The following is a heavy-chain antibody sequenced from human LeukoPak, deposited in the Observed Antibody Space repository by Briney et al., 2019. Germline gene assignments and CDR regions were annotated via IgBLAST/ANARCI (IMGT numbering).Heavy chain of an antibody. CDR3: ARDQRGRTTLSYDILTGRPYNWFDP. D-gene: IGHD3-9*01. J-gene: IGHJ5*02. V-gene: IGHV1-46*01. Sequence: ASVKVSCKASGYTFTSYYMHWVRQAPGQGLEWMGIINPSGGSTSYAQKFQGRVTITADESTSTAYMELSSLRSEDTAVYYCARDQRGRTTLSYDILTGRPYNWFDPWGQGTLVTVSS. CDR2: INPSGGST. CDR1: GYTFTSYY.